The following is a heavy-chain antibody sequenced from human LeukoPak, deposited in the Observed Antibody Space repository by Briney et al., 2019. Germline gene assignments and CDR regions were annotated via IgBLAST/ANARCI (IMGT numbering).Heavy chain of an antibody. CDR1: GFTFSNAW. J-gene: IGHJ4*02. CDR3: TTDTLRAAVSFDY. Sequence: PGGSLRLSCAASGFTFSNAWMSWVRQAPGKGLEWVGRIKSKTDGGTTDYAAPVKGRFTISRDDSKNTLYLQMNSLKTEDTAVYYCTTDTLRAAVSFDYWGQGTLVTVSS. V-gene: IGHV3-15*01. CDR2: IKSKTDGGTT. D-gene: IGHD6-13*01.